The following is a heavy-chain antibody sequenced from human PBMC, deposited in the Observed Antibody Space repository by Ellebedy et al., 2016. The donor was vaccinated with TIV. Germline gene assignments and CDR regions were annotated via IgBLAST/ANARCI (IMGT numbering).Heavy chain of an antibody. CDR3: ARDPLERDDYGDWEYYFDY. CDR2: INAGNGNT. J-gene: IGHJ4*02. V-gene: IGHV1-3*01. D-gene: IGHD4-17*01. CDR1: GYNFTSYV. Sequence: ASVKVSCKASGYNFTSYVMHWVRQAPGQRLEWMGWINAGNGNTKYSQKFQGRITITRDTSASTAYMELSSLRSEDTAVYYCARDPLERDDYGDWEYYFDYWGQGTLVTVSS.